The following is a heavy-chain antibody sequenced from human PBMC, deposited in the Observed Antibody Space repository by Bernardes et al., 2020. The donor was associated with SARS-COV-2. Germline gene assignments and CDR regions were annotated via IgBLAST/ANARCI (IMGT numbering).Heavy chain of an antibody. CDR1: GFTFDDYG. V-gene: IGHV3-20*01. CDR3: ATSGPDFWSGYYTGRDY. J-gene: IGHJ4*02. CDR2: INWNGGST. Sequence: SLRLSCAASGFTFDDYGMSWVRQAPGKGLEWVSGINWNGGSTGYADPVKGRFTNSRDNAKNSLYLQMNSLRAEDTALYHCATSGPDFWSGYYTGRDYWGQGTMVTVSS. D-gene: IGHD3-3*01.